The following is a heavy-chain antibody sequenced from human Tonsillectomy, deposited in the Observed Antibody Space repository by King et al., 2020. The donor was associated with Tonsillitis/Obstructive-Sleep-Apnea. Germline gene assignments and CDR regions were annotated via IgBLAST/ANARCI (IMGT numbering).Heavy chain of an antibody. D-gene: IGHD1-26*01. CDR2: IKHNSRT. CDR1: GGSFSDYY. CDR3: ARGRWDPFYNWFDP. Sequence: VQLQQWGAGLLKPSETLSLTCAVYGGSFSDYYWPWIRQSPGKGLEWIGEIKHNSRTTYHPSLKSRVPISVDPPKSQFSLWVTSVTAAGTAVFYCARGRWDPFYNWFDPWGQGTLV. V-gene: IGHV4-34*01. J-gene: IGHJ5*02.